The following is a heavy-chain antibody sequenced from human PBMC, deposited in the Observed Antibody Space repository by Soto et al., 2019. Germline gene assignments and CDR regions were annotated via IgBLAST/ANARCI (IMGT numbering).Heavy chain of an antibody. V-gene: IGHV3-11*05. Sequence: QVQLVESGGGLVKPGGSLRLSCAASGFTFSDYYMSWIRQAPGKGLEWVSYISSSSSYTNYADSVKGRFTISRDNAKNXQXXQKNSLKAEDTAVYYCARARWADYYDSSGSDWFDPWGQGTLVTVSS. CDR1: GFTFSDYY. D-gene: IGHD3-22*01. CDR2: ISSSSSYT. J-gene: IGHJ5*02. CDR3: ARARWADYYDSSGSDWFDP.